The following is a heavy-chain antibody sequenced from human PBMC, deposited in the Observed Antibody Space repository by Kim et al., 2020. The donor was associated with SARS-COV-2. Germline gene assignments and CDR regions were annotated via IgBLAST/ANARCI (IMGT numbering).Heavy chain of an antibody. V-gene: IGHV4-34*01. CDR1: GGSFSGYY. CDR2: INHSGST. J-gene: IGHJ4*02. CDR3: SRYIAARPTFDY. Sequence: SETLSLTCAVYGGSFSGYYWSWIRQPPGKGLEWIGEINHSGSTNYNPSLKSRVTISVDTSTNQYSLTLSPVTAADTAVDYCSRYIAARPTFDYWGQGTL. D-gene: IGHD6-6*01.